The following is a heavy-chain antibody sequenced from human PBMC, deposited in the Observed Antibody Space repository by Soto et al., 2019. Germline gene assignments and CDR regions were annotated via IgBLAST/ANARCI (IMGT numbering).Heavy chain of an antibody. D-gene: IGHD3-3*01. CDR3: ARGRSLEWLDWFDP. CDR2: IIPIFGTT. CDR1: GGTFSIYA. Sequence: GASVKVSCKASGGTFSIYAIIWVRQAPGQGLEWMGGIIPIFGTTNYAQKFQGRVTITADESTSTAYMELSSLRSEDTAVYYCARGRSLEWLDWFDPWGQGILVTVSS. V-gene: IGHV1-69*13. J-gene: IGHJ5*02.